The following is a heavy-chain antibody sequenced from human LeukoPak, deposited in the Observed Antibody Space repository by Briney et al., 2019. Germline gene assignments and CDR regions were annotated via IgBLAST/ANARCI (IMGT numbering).Heavy chain of an antibody. V-gene: IGHV3-30*04. J-gene: IGHJ6*02. D-gene: IGHD3-10*01. Sequence: GGSLRLSCAASGFTFSSYAMHWVRQSPGKGLEWGAVISYDGSNKYYADSVKCRFTISRDNSRKTLYLQMNSLRAEDTALYYCARDRSPGPGSMDVWGQGTTVTVSS. CDR1: GFTFSSYA. CDR2: ISYDGSNK. CDR3: ARDRSPGPGSMDV.